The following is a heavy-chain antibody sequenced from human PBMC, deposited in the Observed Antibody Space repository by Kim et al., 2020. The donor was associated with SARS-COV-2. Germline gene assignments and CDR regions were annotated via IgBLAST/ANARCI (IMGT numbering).Heavy chain of an antibody. CDR3: ARGLYVDV. V-gene: IGHV4-34*01. Sequence: GSTNSNPSLKSRVTISVDTAKNQFSLKLSSVTAADTAVYYCARGLYVDVWGQGTTVTVSS. J-gene: IGHJ6*02. D-gene: IGHD2-2*01. CDR2: GST.